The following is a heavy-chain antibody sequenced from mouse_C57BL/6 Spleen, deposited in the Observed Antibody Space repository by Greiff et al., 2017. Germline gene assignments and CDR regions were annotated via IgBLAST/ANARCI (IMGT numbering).Heavy chain of an antibody. J-gene: IGHJ2*01. CDR3: ARSYCSIYEEGFDY. CDR2: IDPNSGGT. Sequence: VQLQQSGAELVKPGASVKLSCKASGYTFTSYGMHWVKQRPGRGLEWIGKIDPNSGGTYYNEKFKGKATLTGDKPSSTAYMQLSSLTSEDSAVYYCARSYCSIYEEGFDYWGQGTTLTVSS. CDR1: GYTFTSYG. D-gene: IGHD2-5*01. V-gene: IGHV1-62-3*01.